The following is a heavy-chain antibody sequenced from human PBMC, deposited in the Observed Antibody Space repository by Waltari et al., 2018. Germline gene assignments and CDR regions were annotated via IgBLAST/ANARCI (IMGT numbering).Heavy chain of an antibody. D-gene: IGHD3-10*01. CDR2: MRASGGNV. Sequence: EVQLVESGGGLIQPGGSLRLSCAASGFSISDYGVSWVRQAPGKGREWGSGMRASGGNVAYTDSVMGRFTISRDTSKNTVYLQMIGLRVEDTAVYYCTRSISQGVTASDYWGQGTLVTVSS. J-gene: IGHJ4*02. CDR1: GFSISDYG. V-gene: IGHV3-23*04. CDR3: TRSISQGVTASDY.